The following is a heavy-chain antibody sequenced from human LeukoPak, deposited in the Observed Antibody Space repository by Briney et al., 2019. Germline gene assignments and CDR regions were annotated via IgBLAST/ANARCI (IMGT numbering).Heavy chain of an antibody. CDR2: ISDSSITM. CDR1: GFTFSSQN. V-gene: IGHV3-48*04. D-gene: IGHD2-15*01. Sequence: GGSLRLSCAASGFTFSSQNMVWVRQPPGKGLEWISYISDSSITMYYADSVKGRFTISRDNAKNSLYLQMNSLRAEDTAVYYCARDGGFCSGGFCYRLFDPWGQGTLVTVSS. CDR3: ARDGGFCSGGFCYRLFDP. J-gene: IGHJ5*02.